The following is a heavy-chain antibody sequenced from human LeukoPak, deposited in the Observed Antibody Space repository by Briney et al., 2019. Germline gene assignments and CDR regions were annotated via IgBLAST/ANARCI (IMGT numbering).Heavy chain of an antibody. CDR1: GFSLSSSGMC. J-gene: IGHJ4*02. V-gene: IGHV2-70*11. CDR3: ARIRYSSGSIDY. CDR2: IDWDDGK. Sequence: SGPTLVKPTQTLTLTCAFSGFSLSSSGMCVSWIRQPPGKALEWLARIDWDDGKYYSTSLKTRLTISKDTSKNQVVLTMTNMDPVDTATYYCARIRYSSGSIDYWGQGTLVTVSS. D-gene: IGHD6-19*01.